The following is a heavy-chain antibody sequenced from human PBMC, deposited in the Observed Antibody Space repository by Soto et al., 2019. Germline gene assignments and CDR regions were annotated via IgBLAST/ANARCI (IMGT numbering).Heavy chain of an antibody. Sequence: GSGPTLVNPTQTLTLTCTFSGFSLSTSGMCVSWIRQPPGKALEWLALIDWDDDKYYSTSLKTRLTISKDTSKNQVVLTMTNMDPVDTATYYCARIPLGYCSSTSCRSDYYYYGMDVWGQGTTVTVSS. D-gene: IGHD2-2*01. V-gene: IGHV2-70*01. CDR2: IDWDDDK. J-gene: IGHJ6*02. CDR3: ARIPLGYCSSTSCRSDYYYYGMDV. CDR1: GFSLSTSGMC.